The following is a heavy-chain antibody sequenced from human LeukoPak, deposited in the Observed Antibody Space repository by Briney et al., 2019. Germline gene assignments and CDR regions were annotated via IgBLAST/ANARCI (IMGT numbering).Heavy chain of an antibody. CDR2: IYSGGSP. J-gene: IGHJ4*02. Sequence: PGGSLRLSCAASGFSVSSNHMSWVRQAPGKGLEWVSVIYSGGSPFYADSVKGRFTISRDNSKNILYLQMNSLRPEDTALYYCARESSGYGFDFWGQETLATVSS. V-gene: IGHV3-66*02. D-gene: IGHD3-22*01. CDR3: ARESSGYGFDF. CDR1: GFSVSSNH.